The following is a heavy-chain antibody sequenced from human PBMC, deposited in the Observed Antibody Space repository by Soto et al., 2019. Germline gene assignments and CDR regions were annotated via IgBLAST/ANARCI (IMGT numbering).Heavy chain of an antibody. J-gene: IGHJ5*02. CDR2: ISAYNGNT. D-gene: IGHD6-13*01. V-gene: IGHV1-18*01. CDR1: GYTFTSYG. CDR3: ARDLWARIAAAGTWFDP. Sequence: LVKVSCKASGYTFTSYGISWVRQAPGQGLEWMGWISAYNGNTNCAQKLQGRVTMTTDTSTSTAYMELRSLRSDDTAVYYCARDLWARIAAAGTWFDPWGQGTLVTVSS.